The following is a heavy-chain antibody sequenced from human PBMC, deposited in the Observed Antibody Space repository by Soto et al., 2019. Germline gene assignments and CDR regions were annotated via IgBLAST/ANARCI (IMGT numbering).Heavy chain of an antibody. J-gene: IGHJ4*02. CDR3: ARHETLHGDYDY. D-gene: IGHD4-17*01. CDR2: ISYSGST. V-gene: IGHV4-30-4*01. Sequence: SETLSLTCTVSGGSISSGNYYWSWIRQPPGKGLEWIGFISYSGSTNYKPSLKSRVTISVDTSKNQFSLKLSSVTAADTAVYYCARHETLHGDYDYSGQGTLVTVSS. CDR1: GGSISSGNYY.